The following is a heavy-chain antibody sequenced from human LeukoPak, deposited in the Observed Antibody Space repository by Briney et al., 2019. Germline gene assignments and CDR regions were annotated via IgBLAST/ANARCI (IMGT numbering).Heavy chain of an antibody. CDR2: ISSSSSYI. J-gene: IGHJ4*02. CDR3: ARGKFWSGYFLDY. V-gene: IGHV3-21*01. Sequence: PGGSLRLSCAASGFTFSSYSMNWVRQAPGKGLEWVSSISSSSSYIYYADSVKGRFTISRDNAKNSLCLQMNSLRAEDTAVYYCARGKFWSGYFLDYWGQGTLVTVSS. CDR1: GFTFSSYS. D-gene: IGHD3-3*01.